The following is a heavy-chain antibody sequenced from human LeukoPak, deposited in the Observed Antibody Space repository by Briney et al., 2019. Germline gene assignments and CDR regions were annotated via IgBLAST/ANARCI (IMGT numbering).Heavy chain of an antibody. CDR2: ISSNGGST. CDR3: ARDPYYYASSGPRSEGYGFDM. CDR1: GFTFSSYA. J-gene: IGHJ3*02. Sequence: GGSLRLSCAASGFTFSSYAMHWVRQAPGKGLEYVSAISSNGGSTYYANSVKGRFTISRDNSKNTLYLQMGSLRAEDTAVYYCARDPYYYASSGPRSEGYGFDMWGQGTMVTVSS. V-gene: IGHV3-64*01. D-gene: IGHD3-22*01.